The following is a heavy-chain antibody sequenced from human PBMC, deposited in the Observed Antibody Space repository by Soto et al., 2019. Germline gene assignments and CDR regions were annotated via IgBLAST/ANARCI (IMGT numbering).Heavy chain of an antibody. CDR3: ARGGIPDFFDY. CDR2: INHGGTT. Sequence: PSETLSLTCAVYGESFSGHYWSWIRQPPGKGLEWIGEINHGGTTHHNPSVKSRVFISVDTSKNQVSLKLSSVTATDTAIYFCARGGIPDFFDYWGQGTLVTVSS. J-gene: IGHJ4*02. V-gene: IGHV4-34*01. CDR1: GESFSGHY.